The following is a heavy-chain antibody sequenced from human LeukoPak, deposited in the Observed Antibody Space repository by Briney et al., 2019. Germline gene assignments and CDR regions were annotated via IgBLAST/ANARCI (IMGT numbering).Heavy chain of an antibody. D-gene: IGHD4-17*01. J-gene: IGHJ4*02. Sequence: PSETLSLTCTVSGDSISSYYWGWIRQPPGKGLEWIGSIHYSWSTYYNPSLKSRVTISVATSKNQFSLQLSSVTAADTAVYYCARHGPTTVDYWGQGTLVTVSS. V-gene: IGHV4-39*01. CDR2: IHYSWST. CDR1: GDSISSYY. CDR3: ARHGPTTVDY.